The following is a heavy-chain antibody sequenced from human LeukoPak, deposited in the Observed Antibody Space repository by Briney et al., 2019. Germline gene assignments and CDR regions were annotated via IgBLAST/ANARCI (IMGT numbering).Heavy chain of an antibody. D-gene: IGHD2-15*01. CDR3: ARGAIDVVVVVAATFFDY. CDR1: GYTFTSYG. J-gene: IGHJ4*02. V-gene: IGHV1-18*01. Sequence: ASVKVSCKASGYTFTSYGISWVRQAPGQGLEWMGWISAYNGNTNYAQKLQGRVTMTTDTSTSTAYMELRSLRSDDTAVYYCARGAIDVVVVVAATFFDYWGQRTLVTVSS. CDR2: ISAYNGNT.